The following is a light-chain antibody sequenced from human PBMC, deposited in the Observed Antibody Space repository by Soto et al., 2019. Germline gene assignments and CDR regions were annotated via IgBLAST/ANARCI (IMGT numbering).Light chain of an antibody. CDR2: EVT. V-gene: IGLV2-8*01. CDR3: SSYAGSNNVF. Sequence: QSVLSQPPSASGSPGQSVTISCTGTSSDVGGYNYVSWYQHHPGKAPKLMMYEVTKRPSGVPDRFSGSKSGNTASLTVSGLQAEDDSDYYCSSYAGSNNVFFGGATKLTVL. J-gene: IGLJ2*01. CDR1: SSDVGGYNY.